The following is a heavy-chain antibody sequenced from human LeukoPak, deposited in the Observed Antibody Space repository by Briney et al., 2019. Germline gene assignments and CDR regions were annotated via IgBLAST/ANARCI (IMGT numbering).Heavy chain of an antibody. V-gene: IGHV3-74*01. CDR1: GFTFSRFA. CDR2: INSDGRSI. CDR3: ARGGSPPEALGDALNI. D-gene: IGHD1-26*01. Sequence: GGSLRLSCAASGFTFSRFAMTWVRQAPGKGLEWVSRINSDGRSIIYADSVKGRFTISRDNAKNTLYLQMNSLRVEDTAVYYCARGGSPPEALGDALNIWGQGTMVTVSS. J-gene: IGHJ3*02.